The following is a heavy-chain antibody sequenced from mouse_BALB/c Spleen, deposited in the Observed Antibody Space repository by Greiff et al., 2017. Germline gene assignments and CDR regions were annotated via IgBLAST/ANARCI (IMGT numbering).Heavy chain of an antibody. CDR1: GYTFTSYN. CDR2: IYPGNGDT. CDR3: ARSRYGSCFDY. J-gene: IGHJ2*01. V-gene: IGHV1-12*01. Sequence: QVQLQQPGAELVKPGASVKMSCKASGYTFTSYNMHWVKQTPGQGLEWIGAIYPGNGDTSYNQKFKGKATLTADKSSSTAYMQLSSLTSEDSAVYYCARSRYGSCFDYWGQGTTLTVSS. D-gene: IGHD1-1*01.